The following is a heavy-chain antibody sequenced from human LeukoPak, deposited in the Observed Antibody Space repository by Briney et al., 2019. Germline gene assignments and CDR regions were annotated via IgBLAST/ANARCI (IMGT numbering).Heavy chain of an antibody. CDR1: GFTFTNAW. CDR2: IKSKTDGGTI. V-gene: IGHV3-15*01. D-gene: IGHD2-21*02. CDR3: TTSLRGSDCCLDY. J-gene: IGHJ4*02. Sequence: PGGSLRLSCAASGFTFTNAWMSWVRQAPGKGLEWVGRIKSKTDGGTIDYAAPVKGRFTISRDDSKNTLYLQMNSLKTEDTAVYYCTTSLRGSDCCLDYWGQGTLVAVSS.